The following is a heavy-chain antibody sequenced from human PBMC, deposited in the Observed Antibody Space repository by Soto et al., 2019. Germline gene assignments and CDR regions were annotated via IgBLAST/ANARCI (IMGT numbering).Heavy chain of an antibody. CDR3: ARVRVLEAVAGAQYNWFDP. CDR2: IYTSGTT. Sequence: SETLSLTCAVSGDSISRGYHWAWIRQPPGKGLEWIGRIYTSGTTNYNPSLKSRVTMSVDTSKNQFSLKLSSVTAADTAVYYCARVRVLEAVAGAQYNWFDPWGQGTLVTVSS. J-gene: IGHJ5*02. CDR1: GDSISRGYH. D-gene: IGHD6-19*01. V-gene: IGHV4-38-2*01.